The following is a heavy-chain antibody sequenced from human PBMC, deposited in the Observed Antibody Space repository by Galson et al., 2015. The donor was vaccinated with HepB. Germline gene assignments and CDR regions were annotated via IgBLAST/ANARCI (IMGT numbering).Heavy chain of an antibody. Sequence: SVKVSCKASGYSFTNYAMHWVRQAPGQRLEWMGWINAGNGNTKYSQKFQGRVTITRDTSASTAYMELSSLRSEDTAVYYCAMRWFGESPLYWGQGTLVTVSS. CDR3: AMRWFGESPLY. V-gene: IGHV1-3*01. J-gene: IGHJ4*02. CDR2: INAGNGNT. D-gene: IGHD3-10*01. CDR1: GYSFTNYA.